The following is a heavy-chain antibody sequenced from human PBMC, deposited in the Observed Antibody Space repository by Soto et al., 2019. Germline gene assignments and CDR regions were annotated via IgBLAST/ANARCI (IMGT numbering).Heavy chain of an antibody. CDR2: IFYSGTT. CDR1: GGSVNIGTYY. CDR3: ARVPGP. Sequence: SETLSLTCTVPGGSVNIGTYYWSWIRQPPGKGLEWIGIIFYSGTTNYNPSLKSRVTISVDRSKNQCSLKLSSVTAADTAVYYCARVPGPWGQGTLVTVSS. V-gene: IGHV4-61*01. J-gene: IGHJ5*02.